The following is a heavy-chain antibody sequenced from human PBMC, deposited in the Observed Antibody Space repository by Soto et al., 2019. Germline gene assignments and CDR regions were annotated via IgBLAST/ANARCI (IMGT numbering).Heavy chain of an antibody. CDR3: ARLGGYYQSLDS. V-gene: IGHV4-34*01. CDR1: GGSFSGYY. D-gene: IGHD3-22*01. J-gene: IGHJ4*02. CDR2: INHSGST. Sequence: SETLSLTCAVYGGSFSGYYWSWIRQPPGKGLEWIGDINHSGSTNYNPSLKSRVSISIDTSKSEVSLKLTSVTAADTAVYYCARLGGYYQSLDSWGQGTVVTVSS.